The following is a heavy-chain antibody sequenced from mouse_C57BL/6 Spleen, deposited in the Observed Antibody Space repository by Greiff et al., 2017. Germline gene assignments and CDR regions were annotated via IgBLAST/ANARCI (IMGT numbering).Heavy chain of an antibody. CDR2: IDPSDSYT. D-gene: IGHD2-3*01. J-gene: IGHJ4*01. V-gene: IGHV1-50*01. CDR1: GYTFTSYW. CDR3: ARGAIYDGYYMDY. Sequence: VQLQQPGAELVKPGASVKLSCKASGYTFTSYWMQWVKQRPGQGLEWIGEIDPSDSYTNYNQKFKGKATLTVDTSSSTAYMQLSSLTSEDSAVYDCARGAIYDGYYMDYWGQGTSVTVSS.